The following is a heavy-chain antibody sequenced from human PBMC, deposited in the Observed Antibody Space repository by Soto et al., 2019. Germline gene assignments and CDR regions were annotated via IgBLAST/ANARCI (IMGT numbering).Heavy chain of an antibody. D-gene: IGHD3-16*01. CDR2: IYYSGNT. CDR3: VRDVGFDYVN. J-gene: IGHJ4*02. Sequence: SETLSLTCSVSGGSISSPSYYWGWIRQPPGKGLEWIGSIYYSGNTYYNPSLKGRFTISRDNVQGSLFLQMNSLSAEDTAVYFCVRDVGFDYVNWGQGTLVTVS. V-gene: IGHV4-39*02. CDR1: GGSISSPSYY.